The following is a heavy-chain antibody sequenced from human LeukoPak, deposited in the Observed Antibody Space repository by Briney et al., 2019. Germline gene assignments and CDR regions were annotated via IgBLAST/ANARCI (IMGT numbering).Heavy chain of an antibody. Sequence: SQTLSLTCTVSGGSISSSSYYWGWIRQPPGKGLEWIGSIYYSGSTYYNPSLKSRVTISVDTSKNQFSLKLSSVTAADTAVYYCARQRGYSGYDPEYYFDYWGQGTLVTVSS. V-gene: IGHV4-39*01. CDR3: ARQRGYSGYDPEYYFDY. CDR1: GGSISSSSYY. D-gene: IGHD5-12*01. CDR2: IYYSGST. J-gene: IGHJ4*02.